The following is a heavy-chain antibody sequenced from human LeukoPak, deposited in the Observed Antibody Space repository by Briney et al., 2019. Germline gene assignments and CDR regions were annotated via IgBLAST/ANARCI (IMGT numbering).Heavy chain of an antibody. D-gene: IGHD2-15*01. CDR1: GFTFSSYA. J-gene: IGHJ4*02. CDR3: AKDPVVVVAARASYFDY. V-gene: IGHV3-23*01. CDR2: ISGSGGST. Sequence: GGSLRLSCAASGFTFSSYAMSWVRQAPGKGLEWVSAISGSGGSTYYADSVKGRFTISRDNSKNTLYLQMNSLRAEDTAVYDCAKDPVVVVAARASYFDYWGQGALVTVSS.